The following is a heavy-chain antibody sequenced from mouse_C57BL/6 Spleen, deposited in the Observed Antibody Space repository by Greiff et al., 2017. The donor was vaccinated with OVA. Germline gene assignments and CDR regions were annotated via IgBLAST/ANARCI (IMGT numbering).Heavy chain of an antibody. Sequence: VKLQQSGPGLVQPSQSLSITCTVSGFSLTSYGVHWVRQSPGKGLEWLGVIWSGGSTDYNAAFISRLSISKDNSKSQVFFKMNSLQADDTAIYYCARNEDDGYPFAYWGQGTLVTVSA. J-gene: IGHJ3*01. CDR3: ARNEDDGYPFAY. V-gene: IGHV2-2*01. CDR2: IWSGGST. CDR1: GFSLTSYG. D-gene: IGHD2-3*01.